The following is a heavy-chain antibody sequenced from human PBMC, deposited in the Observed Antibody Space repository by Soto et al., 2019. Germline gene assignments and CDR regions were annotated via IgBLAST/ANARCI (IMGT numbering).Heavy chain of an antibody. CDR3: AKDTRGYSYGHVDY. CDR2: IKQDGSEK. V-gene: IGHV3-7*03. Sequence: GGSLRLSCAASGFTFSSYWMSWVRQAPGKGLEWVANIKQDGSEKYYVDSVKGRFTISRDNAKNSLYLQMNSLRAEDTALYYCAKDTRGYSYGHVDYWGQGTLVTVSS. CDR1: GFTFSSYW. J-gene: IGHJ4*02. D-gene: IGHD5-18*01.